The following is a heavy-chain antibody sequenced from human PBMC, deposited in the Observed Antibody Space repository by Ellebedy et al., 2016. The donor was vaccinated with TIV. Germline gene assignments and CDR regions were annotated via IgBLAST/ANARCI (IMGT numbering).Heavy chain of an antibody. CDR1: GFTFSTYG. D-gene: IGHD4-11*01. CDR3: ARDLDRNYPGTYFDY. J-gene: IGHJ4*02. V-gene: IGHV3-30*03. CDR2: LSYDGSNI. Sequence: LSLTCAASGFTFSTYGMHWVRQAPGKGLERVALLSYDGSNIYYADSVKGRFTISRDNSKNTLYLQMNSLRAEDTAVYYCARDLDRNYPGTYFDYWGQGTLVTVSS.